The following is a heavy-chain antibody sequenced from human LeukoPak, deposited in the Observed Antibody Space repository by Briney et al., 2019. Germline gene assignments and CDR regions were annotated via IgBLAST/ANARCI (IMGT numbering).Heavy chain of an antibody. D-gene: IGHD1-26*01. J-gene: IGHJ5*02. CDR3: AKGPSVGATDR. Sequence: GGSLRLSCAASGFTFSSYGMHWVRQAPGKGLEWVAVISYDGSNKYYADSVKGRFTISRDNSKNTLYLQMNSLRAEDTAVYYCAKGPSVGATDRWGQGTLVTVSS. CDR1: GFTFSSYG. CDR2: ISYDGSNK. V-gene: IGHV3-30*18.